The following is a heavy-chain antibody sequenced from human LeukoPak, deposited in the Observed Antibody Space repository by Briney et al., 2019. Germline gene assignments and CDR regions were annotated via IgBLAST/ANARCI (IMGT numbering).Heavy chain of an antibody. CDR3: ARGDYGDYVAY. CDR2: ITSSSTYI. CDR1: GFSFSIYS. V-gene: IGHV3-21*01. D-gene: IGHD4-17*01. Sequence: GGSLRLSCAASGFSFSIYSMYWVRQAPGKGLEWVSSITSSSTYIHYADSVKGRFTISRANANNSLYLQMNSLRAEDTAVYYCARGDYGDYVAYWGQGTLVAVSS. J-gene: IGHJ4*02.